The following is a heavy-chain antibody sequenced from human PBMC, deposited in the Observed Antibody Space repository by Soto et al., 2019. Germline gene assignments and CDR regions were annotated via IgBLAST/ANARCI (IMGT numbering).Heavy chain of an antibody. CDR1: GVSISNSNTY. J-gene: IGHJ4*02. D-gene: IGHD6-19*01. CDR2: VYYRGST. V-gene: IGHV4-59*08. CDR3: AGGGGSYSSGWYYDS. Sequence: QVQLQESGPGLVKPSETMSLTCTVAGVSISNSNTYWNWVRQPPGKGLEWIGFVYYRGSTKYNPPLGSPVPLSLDASRNQPPLEVASLTATDTAVYYWAGGGGSYSSGWYYDSWGQGTLVTVSS.